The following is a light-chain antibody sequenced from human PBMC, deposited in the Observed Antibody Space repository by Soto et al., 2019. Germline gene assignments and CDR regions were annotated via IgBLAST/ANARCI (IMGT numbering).Light chain of an antibody. CDR1: NSDVGGYNY. CDR2: EVS. J-gene: IGLJ1*01. V-gene: IGLV2-14*01. CDR3: SSSTSISTLYV. Sequence: QSALTQPASVSGSPRQSITISCTGTNSDVGGYNYVSWYQQHPGKAPELMIYEVSHRPSGVSNRSSGSKSDNTAYLTISGLQAEDEADYYCSSSTSISTLYVFGTGTKVTVL.